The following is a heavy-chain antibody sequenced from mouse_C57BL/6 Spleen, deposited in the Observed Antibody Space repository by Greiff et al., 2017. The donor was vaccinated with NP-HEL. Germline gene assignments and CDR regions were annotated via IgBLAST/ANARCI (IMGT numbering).Heavy chain of an antibody. Sequence: QVQLQQPGAELVRPGSSVKLSCKASGYTFTSYWMDWVKQRPGQGLEWIGNIYPSDSETNYTQKFKDKATLTVDKSSSTAYMQLSSLTSEDSAVYYCAREKITTPYFDYWGQGTTLTVSS. D-gene: IGHD1-1*01. CDR2: IYPSDSET. J-gene: IGHJ2*01. V-gene: IGHV1-61*01. CDR1: GYTFTSYW. CDR3: AREKITTPYFDY.